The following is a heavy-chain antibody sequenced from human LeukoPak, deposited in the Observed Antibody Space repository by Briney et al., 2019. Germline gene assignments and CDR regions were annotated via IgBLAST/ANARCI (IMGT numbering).Heavy chain of an antibody. J-gene: IGHJ4*02. D-gene: IGHD3-10*01. V-gene: IGHV4-30-4*01. CDR1: GGSISTGDYY. CDR2: IYYSGTT. CDR3: ARDPVYGSGTF. Sequence: SQTLSLTCTVAGGSISTGDYYWSWVRQPPGKGLEWIGYIYYSGTTYYNPSLKGRISFSMQTSKNQFSLNLRSVTAADTAVYYCARDPVYGSGTFWGQGTLVTVSS.